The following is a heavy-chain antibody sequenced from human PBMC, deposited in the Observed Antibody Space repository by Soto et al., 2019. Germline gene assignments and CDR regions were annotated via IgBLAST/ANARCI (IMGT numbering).Heavy chain of an antibody. V-gene: IGHV3-66*01. D-gene: IGHD2-15*01. Sequence: GGSLRLSCAASGFTVSSNYMSWVRQAPGKGLEWVSVIYSGGSTYYADSVKGRFTISRDNSENTLYLQMNSLRAEDTAVYYCARTCSGGTCSFDYWGQGTLVTVSS. J-gene: IGHJ4*02. CDR3: ARTCSGGTCSFDY. CDR2: IYSGGST. CDR1: GFTVSSNY.